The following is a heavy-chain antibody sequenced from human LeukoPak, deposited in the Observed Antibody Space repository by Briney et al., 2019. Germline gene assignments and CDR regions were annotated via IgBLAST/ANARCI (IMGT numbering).Heavy chain of an antibody. V-gene: IGHV3-7*01. Sequence: GGSLRLSCEASGFTFRTYWMNWVRQAPGKGLEWVACVKPDGSEQYYADSLEGRSTISRDNAKNSVYLQLYSLTADDTAVYYCARYNSAFDFWGQGSLVTVSS. CDR1: GFTFRTYW. D-gene: IGHD5-24*01. J-gene: IGHJ4*02. CDR2: VKPDGSEQ. CDR3: ARYNSAFDF.